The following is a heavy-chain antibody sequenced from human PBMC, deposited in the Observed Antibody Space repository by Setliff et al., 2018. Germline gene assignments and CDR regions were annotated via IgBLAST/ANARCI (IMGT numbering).Heavy chain of an antibody. CDR1: GGSFSGYH. CDR3: SRAPQSSNFWYALSWFDP. D-gene: IGHD6-13*01. Sequence: PSETLSLTCAVYGGSFSGYHWSWIRQPPGKGLEWIGEISHSGDPNYNPSLKSRVTISLDTSKNQFSLKLTSVTAADTAVYYCSRAPQSSNFWYALSWFDPWGQGTLVTVSS. J-gene: IGHJ5*02. CDR2: ISHSGDP. V-gene: IGHV4-34*01.